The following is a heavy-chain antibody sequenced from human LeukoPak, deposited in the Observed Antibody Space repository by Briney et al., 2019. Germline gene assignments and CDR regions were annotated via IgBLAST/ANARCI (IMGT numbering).Heavy chain of an antibody. CDR3: ARGGYWNYHRTSDY. Sequence: SAKVSCKASGFTFTSSAMQWVRQARGQRLEWIGWIVVGSGNTNYAQKFQERVTITRDMSTSTAYMELSSLRSEDTAVYYCARGGYWNYHRTSDYWGQGTLVTVSS. J-gene: IGHJ4*02. CDR1: GFTFTSSA. V-gene: IGHV1-58*02. D-gene: IGHD1-7*01. CDR2: IVVGSGNT.